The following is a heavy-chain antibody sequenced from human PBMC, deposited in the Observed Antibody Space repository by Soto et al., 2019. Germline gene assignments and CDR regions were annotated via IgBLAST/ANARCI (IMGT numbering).Heavy chain of an antibody. Sequence: QVQLQQWGAGLLKPSETLSLTCAVYGGSFSGYYWSWIRQPPGKGLEWLGEINHSGSTNYNPSLKRRVTISADTSKNQFSLKLSSVTAADTAVYYCARGRELELQENWFDPWGQGTLVTVSS. CDR2: INHSGST. V-gene: IGHV4-34*01. J-gene: IGHJ5*02. D-gene: IGHD1-7*01. CDR1: GGSFSGYY. CDR3: ARGRELELQENWFDP.